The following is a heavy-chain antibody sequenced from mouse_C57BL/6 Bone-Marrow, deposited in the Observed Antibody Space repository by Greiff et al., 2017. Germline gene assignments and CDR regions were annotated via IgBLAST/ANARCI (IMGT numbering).Heavy chain of an antibody. Sequence: VQLVESGAELVRPGTSVKMSCKASGYTFTNYWIGWAKQRPGHGLEWIGDIYPGGGYTNYNEKFKGKATLTADKSSSTAYMQFSSLTSEDSAIYYCARKYGRYFDVWGTGTTVTVSS. CDR3: ARKYGRYFDV. CDR1: GYTFTNYW. V-gene: IGHV1-63*01. J-gene: IGHJ1*03. D-gene: IGHD2-10*02. CDR2: IYPGGGYT.